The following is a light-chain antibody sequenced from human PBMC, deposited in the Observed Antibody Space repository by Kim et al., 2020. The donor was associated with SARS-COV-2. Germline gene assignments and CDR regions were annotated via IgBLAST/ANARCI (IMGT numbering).Light chain of an antibody. V-gene: IGLV2-14*03. CDR1: SSDIGSSDY. Sequence: GRSIPVSYSGTSSDIGSSDYGAWSQQHPGKAPKVMIYDVRERPSGVSDRFSGSKSGNTASLTISELQAEDEADYYCASYTSTYTWVFGGGTQLTVL. CDR3: ASYTSTYTWV. CDR2: DVR. J-gene: IGLJ3*02.